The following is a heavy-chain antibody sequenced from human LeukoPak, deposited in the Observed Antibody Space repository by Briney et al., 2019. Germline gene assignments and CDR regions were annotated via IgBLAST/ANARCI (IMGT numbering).Heavy chain of an antibody. CDR1: GGSISSYY. V-gene: IGHV4-59*08. CDR3: ARLGGTAAAGTGWFDP. CDR2: IYYSGST. D-gene: IGHD6-13*01. J-gene: IGHJ5*02. Sequence: PSETLSLTCTVSGGSISSYYWSWIRQPPGKGLEWIGYIYYSGSTNYNSSLKSRVTISVDTSKNQFSLKLSSVTAADTAVYYCARLGGTAAAGTGWFDPWGQGTLVTVSS.